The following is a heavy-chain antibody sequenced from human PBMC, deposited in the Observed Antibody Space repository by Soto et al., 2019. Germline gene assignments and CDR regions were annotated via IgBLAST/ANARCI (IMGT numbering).Heavy chain of an antibody. CDR1: GGTFGSYA. J-gene: IGHJ4*02. Sequence: VQLVQSGAEVKKPGSSVKVSCKASGGTFGSYAIAWVRQAPGQGLERMGGSVPIFTTANYAQKFQGRVTFPADASTSTAYMELNGLTSEDTAVYYCAREGFSGAYVAYWCQGTLGTVSS. CDR2: SVPIFTTA. CDR3: AREGFSGAYVAY. V-gene: IGHV1-69*01. D-gene: IGHD2-15*01.